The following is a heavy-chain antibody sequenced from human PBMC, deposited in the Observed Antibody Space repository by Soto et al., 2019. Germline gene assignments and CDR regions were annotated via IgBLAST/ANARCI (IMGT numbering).Heavy chain of an antibody. CDR1: GGSISSGGYY. CDR2: IYYSGST. J-gene: IGHJ4*02. V-gene: IGHV4-31*03. D-gene: IGHD5-18*01. CDR3: ARVLSSGYSYGVIDY. Sequence: QVQLQESSPGLVKPSQTLSLTCTVSGGSISSGGYYWSWIRQHPGKGLEWIGYIYYSGSTYYNPSLKSRVTISVDTSKNQFSLKLSSVTAADTAVYYCARVLSSGYSYGVIDYWGQGTLVTVSS.